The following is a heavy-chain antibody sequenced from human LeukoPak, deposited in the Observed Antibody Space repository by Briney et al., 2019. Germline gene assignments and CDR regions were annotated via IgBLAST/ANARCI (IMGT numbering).Heavy chain of an antibody. CDR1: CNSSSSYS. CDR3: ARGEIVAVPPNAWFDP. J-gene: IGHJ5*02. V-gene: IGHV4-59*01. CDR2: IYCSGST. Sequence: PSETLSLTCTDSCNSSSSYSLSWLRQPPGKGLEWIGCIYCSGSTNYNPSLKSRITISLDTSKNQFSLKLSSVTASDTAAYYCARGEIVAVPPNAWFDPWGQGTLVTVSS. D-gene: IGHD2-2*01.